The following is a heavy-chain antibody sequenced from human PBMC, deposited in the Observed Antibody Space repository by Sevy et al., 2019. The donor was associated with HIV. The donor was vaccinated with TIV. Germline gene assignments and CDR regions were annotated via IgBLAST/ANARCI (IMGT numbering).Heavy chain of an antibody. CDR2: ISGSGGST. CDR1: GFTFSSYA. V-gene: IGHV3-23*01. J-gene: IGHJ4*02. Sequence: GGSLRLSCAASGFTFSSYAMSWVRQAPGKGLEWVSAISGSGGSTYYAHSVKGRFTISRDNSKNTLYLQMNSLRAEDTAVYYCAKQGYYDSSALGYWGQGTLVTVSS. CDR3: AKQGYYDSSALGY. D-gene: IGHD3-22*01.